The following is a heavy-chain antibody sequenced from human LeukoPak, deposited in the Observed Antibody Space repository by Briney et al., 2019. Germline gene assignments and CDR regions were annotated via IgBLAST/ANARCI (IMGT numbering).Heavy chain of an antibody. D-gene: IGHD6-19*01. J-gene: IGHJ6*02. Sequence: GGSLRLSCAASGFTFSSYWMHWVRQAPGKGLVWVSRINSDGSSTRYADSVKGRFTISRDNAKNTLYLQMNSLRAEDTAVYYCARPSSSGWTYYYYYYGMDVWGQGTTVTVSS. CDR2: INSDGSST. V-gene: IGHV3-74*01. CDR1: GFTFSSYW. CDR3: ARPSSSGWTYYYYYYGMDV.